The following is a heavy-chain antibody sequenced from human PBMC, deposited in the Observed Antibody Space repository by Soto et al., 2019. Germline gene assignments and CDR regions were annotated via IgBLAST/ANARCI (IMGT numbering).Heavy chain of an antibody. Sequence: QVQLVESGGGVVQPGRSLRLSCAASGFTFSSFALHWVRQTPGEGLEWVAVISYDGSNKYYADSVKGRFTISRDNSKNKLYLQMNSLRAEDTAVYFCARARDGYDYYFDYWGQGTLVTASS. J-gene: IGHJ4*02. D-gene: IGHD5-12*01. CDR1: GFTFSSFA. V-gene: IGHV3-30-3*01. CDR2: ISYDGSNK. CDR3: ARARDGYDYYFDY.